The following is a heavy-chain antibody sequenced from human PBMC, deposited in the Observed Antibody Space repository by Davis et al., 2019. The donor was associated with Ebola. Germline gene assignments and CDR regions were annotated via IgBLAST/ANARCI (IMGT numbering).Heavy chain of an antibody. V-gene: IGHV5-51*01. CDR3: ARQGLRSVAVTGVEVDY. CDR1: GYSFTSYW. CDR2: IYPGDSDT. J-gene: IGHJ4*02. D-gene: IGHD6-19*01. Sequence: PGKSLKISCKGSGYSFTSYWIGWVRQMPGKGLEWMGIIYPGDSDTRYSPSFQGQVTISADKSISTAYLQWSSLKASDTAMYYCARQGLRSVAVTGVEVDYWGQGTLVTVSS.